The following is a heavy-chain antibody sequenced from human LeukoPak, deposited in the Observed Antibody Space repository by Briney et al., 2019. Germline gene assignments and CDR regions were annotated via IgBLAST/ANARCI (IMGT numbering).Heavy chain of an antibody. CDR3: ARAGIAAAGDFDH. V-gene: IGHV3-48*03. J-gene: IGHJ4*02. CDR1: GFTFSNYG. CDR2: ISSSGSNI. D-gene: IGHD6-13*01. Sequence: GGSLRLSCAASGFTFSNYGMNWVRQAPGKGLEWVSYISSSGSNIYYADSVKGRFTISRDNAKNSLYLQMNSLRADDTAVYYCARAGIAAAGDFDHWGQGSLVTVSS.